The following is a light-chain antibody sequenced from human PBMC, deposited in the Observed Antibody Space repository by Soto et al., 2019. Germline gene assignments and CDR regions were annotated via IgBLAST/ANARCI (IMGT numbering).Light chain of an antibody. CDR1: QGIANY. Sequence: DIQMTQSPSSLSASVGDRVTITCRASQGIANYLAWYQHKPGKVPNLLIYAASTLQSGVPSRFSGGGSGTEFTLTISSLQPEDVATYYCQKYNSAPRTFGQGTKV. V-gene: IGKV1-27*01. CDR2: AAS. CDR3: QKYNSAPRT. J-gene: IGKJ1*01.